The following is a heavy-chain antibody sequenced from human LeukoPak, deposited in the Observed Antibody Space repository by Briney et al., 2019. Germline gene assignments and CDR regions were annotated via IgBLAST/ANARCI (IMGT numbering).Heavy chain of an antibody. CDR3: ARDGRQWLEGYYYYMDV. Sequence: SETLSLTCTVSAGSISSDSYYWGWIRQPPGKGLEWIGTIYYSGNTYYNPSLKSRVTISVDTSKNQFSLKLSSVTAADTAVYYCARDGRQWLEGYYYYMDVWGKGTTVTVSS. CDR1: AGSISSDSYY. J-gene: IGHJ6*03. CDR2: IYYSGNT. V-gene: IGHV4-39*07. D-gene: IGHD6-19*01.